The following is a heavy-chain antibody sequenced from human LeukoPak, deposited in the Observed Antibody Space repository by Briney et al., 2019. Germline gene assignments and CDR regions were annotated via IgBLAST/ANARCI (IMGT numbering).Heavy chain of an antibody. J-gene: IGHJ6*02. V-gene: IGHV3-43*02. D-gene: IGHD6-13*01. CDR2: IRGDGDGT. Sequence: GGSLRLSCAASGFTFDDYTMHWVRQAPGKGLEWVSVIRGDGDGTYYADSVEGRFTISRDNSKNSLYLQMDSLRTEDTALYYCGKDFSRSWWYSMDVWGQGITVTVSS. CDR1: GFTFDDYT. CDR3: GKDFSRSWWYSMDV.